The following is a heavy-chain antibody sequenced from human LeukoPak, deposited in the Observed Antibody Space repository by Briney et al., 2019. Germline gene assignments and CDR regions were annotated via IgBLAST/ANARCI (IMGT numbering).Heavy chain of an antibody. V-gene: IGHV1-2*02. CDR3: ARESPAMVSRGFGYYYYYYMDV. CDR1: GYTFTGCY. CDR2: INPNSGGT. D-gene: IGHD5-18*01. Sequence: GASVKVSCKASGYTFTGCYMHWVRRAPGQGLEWMGWINPNSGGTNYAQKFQGRVTMTRDTSISTANMELSSLRSDDTAVYYCARESPAMVSRGFGYYYYYYMDVWGKGTTVTVSS. J-gene: IGHJ6*03.